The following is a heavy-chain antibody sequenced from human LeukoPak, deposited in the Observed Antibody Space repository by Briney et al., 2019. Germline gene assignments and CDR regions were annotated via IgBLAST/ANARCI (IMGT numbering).Heavy chain of an antibody. CDR3: ARDILTGWSPLKL. D-gene: IGHD3-9*01. CDR1: GYTFTGYY. CDR2: INPNSGGT. J-gene: IGHJ4*02. Sequence: ASVKVSCKASGYTFTGYYMHWVRQAPGQGLEWMGWINPNSGGTNYAQKFQGRVTMTRDTSISTAYMELSRLRSDDTAVYYCARDILTGWSPLKLWGQGTLVTVSS. V-gene: IGHV1-2*02.